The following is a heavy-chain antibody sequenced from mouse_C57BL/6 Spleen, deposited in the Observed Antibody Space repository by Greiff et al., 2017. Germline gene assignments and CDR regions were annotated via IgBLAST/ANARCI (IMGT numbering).Heavy chain of an antibody. Sequence: VQLQQSGAELVRPGASVKLSCTASGFNIKDYYMHWVKQRPEQGLEWIGRIDPEDGDTEYAPKFQGKATLTADTSSNTAYLQLSSLTSEDTAVYYCTTHTFYGNYVRFDDWGQGTTLTVSS. CDR2: IDPEDGDT. D-gene: IGHD2-10*01. CDR1: GFNIKDYY. J-gene: IGHJ2*01. V-gene: IGHV14-1*01. CDR3: TTHTFYGNYVRFDD.